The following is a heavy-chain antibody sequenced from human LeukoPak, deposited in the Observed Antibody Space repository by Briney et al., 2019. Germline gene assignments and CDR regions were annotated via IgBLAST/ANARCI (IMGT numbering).Heavy chain of an antibody. V-gene: IGHV1-2*07. CDR3: ARDRGTFPGYSSGWCCGAFDI. D-gene: IGHD6-19*01. CDR1: GYSVTSYC. CDR2: GNPNRGGR. Sequence: ASVKVSCKASGYSVTSYCIHWGRQAPGQGLGWKGWGNPNRGGRNNANKFQGRVTITRVATTNTAYMELRRLRSDDTAVYYCARDRGTFPGYSSGWCCGAFDIWGQGTMVTVSS. J-gene: IGHJ3*02.